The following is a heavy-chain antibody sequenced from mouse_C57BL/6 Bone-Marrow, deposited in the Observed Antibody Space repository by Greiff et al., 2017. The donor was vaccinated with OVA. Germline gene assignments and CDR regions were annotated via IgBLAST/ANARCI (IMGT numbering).Heavy chain of an antibody. D-gene: IGHD3-2*02. CDR3: ARGGEQLRLRVAY. CDR1: GYTFTSYW. J-gene: IGHJ3*01. CDR2: IDPSDSYT. Sequence: QVQLKQSGAELVMPGASVKLSCKASGYTFTSYWMHWVKQRPGQGLEWIGEIDPSDSYTNYNQKFKGKSTLTVDKSSSTAYMQLSSLTSEDSAVYYCARGGEQLRLRVAYWGQGTLVTVSA. V-gene: IGHV1-69*01.